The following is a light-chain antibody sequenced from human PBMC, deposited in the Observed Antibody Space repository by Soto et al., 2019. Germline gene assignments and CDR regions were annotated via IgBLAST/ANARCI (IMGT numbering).Light chain of an antibody. CDR1: QSVRSGY. J-gene: IGKJ1*01. CDR2: GAS. CDR3: QQYNNWPKT. V-gene: IGKV3-15*01. Sequence: EIVLTQSPGTLSLSPGERATLSCRASQSVRSGYFAWYQQKPGQAPRLLIYGASTRATGIPARFSGRGSGTYFTLTISSLQSEDFAVYYCQQYNNWPKTFGQGTKVDI.